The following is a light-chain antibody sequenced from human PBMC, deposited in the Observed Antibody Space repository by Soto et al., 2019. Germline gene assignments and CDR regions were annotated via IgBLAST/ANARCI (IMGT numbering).Light chain of an antibody. CDR2: KAT. J-gene: IGLJ1*01. V-gene: IGLV3-25*02. CDR3: QSADSSGTYV. CDR1: ALPMQF. Sequence: SYELTQPPSVSGSPGQTARITCSGDALPMQFASWYQQRPGQAPVLVIYKATERPAGIPPRFSGSRSGTIVTLTISGVQAEDEADYYCQSADSSGTYVFGTGTKVTVL.